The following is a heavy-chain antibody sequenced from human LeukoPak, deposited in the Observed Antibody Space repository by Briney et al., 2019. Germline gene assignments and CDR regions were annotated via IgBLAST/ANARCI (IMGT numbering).Heavy chain of an antibody. CDR2: INDNGDGT. J-gene: IGHJ4*02. Sequence: GGSLRLSCAASGFTFSSYAMSWVRQAPGKGLKWVSTINDNGDGTYYADSVKGRFTISRDNSKNTLYLQMNSLRAEDTAVYYCARAYYDILTGLGFDYWGQGTLVTVSS. V-gene: IGHV3-23*01. D-gene: IGHD3-9*01. CDR1: GFTFSSYA. CDR3: ARAYYDILTGLGFDY.